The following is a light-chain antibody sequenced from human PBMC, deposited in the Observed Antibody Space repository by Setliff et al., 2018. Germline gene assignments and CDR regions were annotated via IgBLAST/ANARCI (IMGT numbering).Light chain of an antibody. CDR1: SGSVSSNYN. CDR3: VLNMGSGIYV. CDR2: STN. J-gene: IGLJ1*01. V-gene: IGLV8-61*01. Sequence: QPVVTQEPSFSVSPGGTVTLTCGLNSGSVSSNYNPSWYQQTPGQAPRTLIYSTNTRSSGVPDRFSGSILGNKAALTITGAQADDESDYYCVLNMGSGIYVFGSGTKVTVL.